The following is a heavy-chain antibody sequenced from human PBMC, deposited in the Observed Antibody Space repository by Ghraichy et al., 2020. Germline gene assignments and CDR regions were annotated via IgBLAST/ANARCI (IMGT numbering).Heavy chain of an antibody. CDR2: IYPGDSDS. J-gene: IGHJ6*02. Sequence: GESLNISCKGSGYTFTNNWIGWVRQMSGKGLEWVGIIYPGDSDSRYSPSFQGQVTISADKSISTAYLQWSSLKASDTAIYYCARLKDYYYGLDVWGQGTTVTVSS. CDR3: ARLKDYYYGLDV. CDR1: GYTFTNNW. V-gene: IGHV5-51*01.